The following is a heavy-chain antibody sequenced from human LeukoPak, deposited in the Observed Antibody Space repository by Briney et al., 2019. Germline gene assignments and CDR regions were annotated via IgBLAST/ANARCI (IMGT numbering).Heavy chain of an antibody. Sequence: SETLSLTCAVSGASIASHSWWSWVRQPPGKGLEWIGEVYHSGGASYKPSLKSRVTISVDTSRNHFALKLTSVTAADTAVYFCAYNRNFALDNWGQGTLVTVSS. D-gene: IGHD1-14*01. CDR1: GASIASHSW. CDR3: AYNRNFALDN. J-gene: IGHJ4*01. V-gene: IGHV4/OR15-8*01. CDR2: VYHSGGA.